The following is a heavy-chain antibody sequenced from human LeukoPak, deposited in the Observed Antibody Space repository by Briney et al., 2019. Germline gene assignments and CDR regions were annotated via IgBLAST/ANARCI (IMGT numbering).Heavy chain of an antibody. Sequence: PSETLSLTCTVSGGSISSYYWSWIRQPPGKGLEWIGYIYYSGSTNYNPSLKSRVTISVDTSKNQFSLKLSSVTAADTALYYCAKVADYGYYYMDVWGKGTTVTISS. J-gene: IGHJ6*03. V-gene: IGHV4-59*01. D-gene: IGHD3-10*01. CDR3: AKVADYGYYYMDV. CDR1: GGSISSYY. CDR2: IYYSGST.